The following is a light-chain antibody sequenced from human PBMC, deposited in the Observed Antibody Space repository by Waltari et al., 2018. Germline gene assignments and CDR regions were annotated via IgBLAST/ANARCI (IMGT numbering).Light chain of an antibody. CDR1: SSDIGGYND. Sequence: QSALTQPASVSGSPGQSITISCTGTSSDIGGYNDITWYQQHPGKAPKLLIYDVSKRPSGVSNRFSGSKSGNTASLRISGLQADDEAEYYCSSYSTNSAHVFGTGTKVTFL. V-gene: IGLV2-14*03. CDR2: DVS. J-gene: IGLJ1*01. CDR3: SSYSTNSAHV.